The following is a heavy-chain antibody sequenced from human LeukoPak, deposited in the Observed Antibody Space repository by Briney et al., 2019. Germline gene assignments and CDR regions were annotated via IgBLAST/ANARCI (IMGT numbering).Heavy chain of an antibody. CDR3: ARDRYYYDSSGYYRIFDY. D-gene: IGHD3-22*01. J-gene: IGHJ4*02. V-gene: IGHV4-39*07. Sequence: KASETLSLTCTVSGGSISSSSYYWGWIRQPPGKGLEWIGSIYYSGSTYYNPSLKSRVTISVDTSKNQFSLKLSSVTAADTAVYYCARDRYYYDSSGYYRIFDYWGQGTLVTVSS. CDR2: IYYSGST. CDR1: GGSISSSSYY.